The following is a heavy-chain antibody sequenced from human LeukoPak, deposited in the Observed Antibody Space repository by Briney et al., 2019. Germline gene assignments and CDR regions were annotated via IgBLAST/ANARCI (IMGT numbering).Heavy chain of an antibody. CDR1: GIIFSSYG. CDR2: IRYDGSHK. J-gene: IGHJ4*02. CDR3: AQKYSSGWYDQGFDY. Sequence: GGSLSLSCTVSGIIFSSYGMHWVRQAPGKGLEWVAFIRYDGSHKYYADSVKGRFTISRDTSKNTLYLQMNGLTAEDAAVYYCAQKYSSGWYDQGFDYWGQGTLVTVSS. V-gene: IGHV3-30*02. D-gene: IGHD6-19*01.